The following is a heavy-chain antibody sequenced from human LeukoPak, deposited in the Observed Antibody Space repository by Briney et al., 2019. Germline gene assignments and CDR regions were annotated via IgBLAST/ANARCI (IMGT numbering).Heavy chain of an antibody. CDR3: VRALGYCSSGSCYYYDY. J-gene: IGHJ4*02. V-gene: IGHV5-51*01. Sequence: GESLKISCKGSGYRFSSYWIGWVRQMPGKGLEWMGIIYPGDSETRYSPSFQGQFTISADKSISTAYLQRSSLKASDTAMYYCVRALGYCSSGSCYYYDYWGQGTLVTVSS. CDR1: GYRFSSYW. CDR2: IYPGDSET. D-gene: IGHD2-15*01.